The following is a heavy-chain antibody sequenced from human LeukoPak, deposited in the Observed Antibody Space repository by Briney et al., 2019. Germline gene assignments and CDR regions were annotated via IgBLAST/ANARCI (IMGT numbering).Heavy chain of an antibody. CDR1: GYTFISYA. V-gene: IGHV7-4-1*02. D-gene: IGHD3-22*01. CDR3: ARSNNAGDYLGVGFDY. Sequence: ASVKVSCKASGYTFISYAMNWVRQAPGQGLEWMGWINTNTGNPTYAQGFTGRFVFSLDTSVSTAYLQISSLQAEDTAVYYCARSNNAGDYLGVGFDYWGQGTLVTVSS. CDR2: INTNTGNP. J-gene: IGHJ4*02.